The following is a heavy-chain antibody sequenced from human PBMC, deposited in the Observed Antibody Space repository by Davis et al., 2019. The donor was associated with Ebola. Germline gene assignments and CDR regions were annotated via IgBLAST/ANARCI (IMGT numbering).Heavy chain of an antibody. CDR3: ARSIAVAGTDWFDP. CDR2: ISAYNGNT. D-gene: IGHD6-19*01. V-gene: IGHV1-18*04. CDR1: GYTFTGYY. J-gene: IGHJ5*02. Sequence: ASVKVSCKASGYTFTGYYMHWVRQAPGQGLEWMGWISAYNGNTNYAQKLQGRVTMTTDTSTSTAYMELRSLRSDDTAVYYCARSIAVAGTDWFDPWGQGTLVTVSS.